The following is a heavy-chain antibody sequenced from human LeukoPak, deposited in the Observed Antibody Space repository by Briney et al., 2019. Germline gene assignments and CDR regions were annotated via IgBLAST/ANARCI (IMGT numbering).Heavy chain of an antibody. D-gene: IGHD3-22*01. Sequence: PGGSLRLSCAASGFTVSSNYMSWVRQAPGKGLEWVSVIYSGGSTYYADSVKGRFTISRHNSKNTLYLQMNSLRAEDTAVYYCAXXXXXXXYXXSGYNALDYWGQGTLVTVSS. CDR1: GFTVSSNY. V-gene: IGHV3-53*04. J-gene: IGHJ4*02. CDR3: AXXXXXXXYXXSGYNALDY. CDR2: IYSGGST.